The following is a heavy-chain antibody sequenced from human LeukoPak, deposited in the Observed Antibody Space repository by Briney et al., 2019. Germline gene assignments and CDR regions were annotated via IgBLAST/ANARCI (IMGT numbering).Heavy chain of an antibody. Sequence: GGSLRLSCAASGFIFSSYWVTWVRQAPGMGLEWVANMKEDGGAKFYVDSVRGRFTISRDNAKNSLYLQMNSLRVEDTGVYYCARVRTEWYIDLWGRGTLVTVST. D-gene: IGHD2-8*02. CDR1: GFIFSSYW. CDR2: MKEDGGAK. J-gene: IGHJ2*01. CDR3: ARVRTEWYIDL. V-gene: IGHV3-7*01.